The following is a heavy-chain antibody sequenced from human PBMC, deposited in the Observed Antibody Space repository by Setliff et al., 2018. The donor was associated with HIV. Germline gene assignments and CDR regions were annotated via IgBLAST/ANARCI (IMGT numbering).Heavy chain of an antibody. J-gene: IGHJ4*02. V-gene: IGHV5-51*04. CDR1: GYSFTNYW. Sequence: GESLKISCKGSGYSFTNYWIGWVRLLPGKGLEWMGIIYPGDSDTRYSPSFQGQVTISADKPTNTAYLQWSSLKASDSAMYYCATIYYGGSPYWGQGTLVTVSS. CDR3: ATIYYGGSPY. D-gene: IGHD2-15*01. CDR2: IYPGDSDT.